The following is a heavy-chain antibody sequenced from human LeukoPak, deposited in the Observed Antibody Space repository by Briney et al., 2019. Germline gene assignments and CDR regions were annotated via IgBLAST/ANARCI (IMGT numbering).Heavy chain of an antibody. CDR3: ARGAAWLAGIDY. J-gene: IGHJ4*02. CDR2: IYYSGTT. D-gene: IGHD6-19*01. V-gene: IGHV4-39*01. CDR1: GGSISSSSYY. Sequence: SETLSLTCTVSGGSISSSSYYWGWIRQPPGKGLEWIGSIYYSGTTHYNLSLKSRVTIFVDTSKNQFSLKLSSVTAADTAVYYCARGAAWLAGIDYWGQGTLVIVSP.